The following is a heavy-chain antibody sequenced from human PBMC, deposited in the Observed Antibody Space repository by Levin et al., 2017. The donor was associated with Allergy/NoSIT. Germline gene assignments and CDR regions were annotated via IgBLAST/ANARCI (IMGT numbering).Heavy chain of an antibody. J-gene: IGHJ4*02. V-gene: IGHV3-23*01. Sequence: PTGGSLRLSCAASGFTFSSYAMSWVRQAPGKGLEWVSAISGSGGSTYYADSVKGRFTISRDNSKNTLYLQMNSLRAEDTAVYYCANGGSSGYYLAGGELDYWGQGTLVTVSS. CDR2: ISGSGGST. CDR3: ANGGSSGYYLAGGELDY. CDR1: GFTFSSYA. D-gene: IGHD3-22*01.